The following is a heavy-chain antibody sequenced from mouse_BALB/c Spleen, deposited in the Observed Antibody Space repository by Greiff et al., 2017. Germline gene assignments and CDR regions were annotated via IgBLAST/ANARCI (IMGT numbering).Heavy chain of an antibody. CDR2: ISYSGST. D-gene: IGHD1-1*01. J-gene: IGHJ4*01. V-gene: IGHV3-8*02. CDR1: GDSITSGY. CDR3: ASRGYYYGSDYAMDY. Sequence: EVQLVESGPSLVKPSQTLSLTCSVTGDSITSGYWNWIRKFPGNKLEYMGYISYSGSTYYNPSLKSRISITRDTSKNQYYLQLNSVTTEDTVTYYCASRGYYYGSDYAMDYWGQGTSVTVSS.